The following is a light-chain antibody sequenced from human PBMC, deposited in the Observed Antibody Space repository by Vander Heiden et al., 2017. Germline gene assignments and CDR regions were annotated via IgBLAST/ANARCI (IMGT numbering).Light chain of an antibody. V-gene: IGLV1-47*01. Sequence: QSVLTQPPSASGPPGQRVTISCSGSSSNSGSNYVYWYQQLPGTAPKLLIYRNNQQPSGVPDRFSGSKSGTSASLAISGLRSEDEADYSCAAWDDSLSALYVFGTGTKVTVL. CDR1: SSNSGSNY. CDR2: RNN. CDR3: AAWDDSLSALYV. J-gene: IGLJ1*01.